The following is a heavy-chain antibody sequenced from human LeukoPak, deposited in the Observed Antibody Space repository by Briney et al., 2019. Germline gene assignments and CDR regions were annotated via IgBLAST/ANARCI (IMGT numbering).Heavy chain of an antibody. D-gene: IGHD6-13*01. J-gene: IGHJ4*02. CDR3: AKEAIRQTRTAAAGQPYYFDY. CDR2: ISGSGGST. CDR1: GFTFSSYA. Sequence: GGSLRLSCAASGFTFSSYAMSWVRQAPGKGLEWVSAISGSGGSTYYADSVKGRFTISRDNSKNTLYLQMNSLRAEDTAVYYCAKEAIRQTRTAAAGQPYYFDYWGQGTLVTVSS. V-gene: IGHV3-23*01.